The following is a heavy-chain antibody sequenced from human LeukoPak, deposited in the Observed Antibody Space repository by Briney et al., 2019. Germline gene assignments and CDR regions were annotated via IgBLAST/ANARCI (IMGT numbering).Heavy chain of an antibody. Sequence: GGSLRLSCAASGFTVITNDMTWVRQAPGKGLEWVSVLYSDGNTKYADSVQGRFAISRDNSKSTLYLEMNSLSPDDTAVYYCARGVEPLAANTLAYWGQGTLVTVSS. V-gene: IGHV3-53*01. CDR1: GFTVITND. CDR2: LYSDGNT. CDR3: ARGVEPLAANTLAY. D-gene: IGHD1-14*01. J-gene: IGHJ4*02.